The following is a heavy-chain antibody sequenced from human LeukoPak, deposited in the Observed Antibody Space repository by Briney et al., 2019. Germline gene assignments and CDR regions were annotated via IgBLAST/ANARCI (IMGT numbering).Heavy chain of an antibody. Sequence: SETLSLTCTVSGGSISSYYWSWIRQPAGKGLEWIGRIYTSGSTNYNPSLKSRVTMSVDTSKNRFSLKLSSVTAADTAVYYCARPYCGGDCYAINWFDPWGQGTLVTVSS. V-gene: IGHV4-4*07. D-gene: IGHD2-21*01. CDR1: GGSISSYY. J-gene: IGHJ5*02. CDR2: IYTSGST. CDR3: ARPYCGGDCYAINWFDP.